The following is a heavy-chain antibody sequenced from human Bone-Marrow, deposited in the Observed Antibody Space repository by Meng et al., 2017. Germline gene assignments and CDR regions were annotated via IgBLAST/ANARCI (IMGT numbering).Heavy chain of an antibody. CDR3: ARGPLSAAGTMGYFQH. CDR2: IYYSGST. CDR1: GGSISSGGYY. J-gene: IGHJ1*01. V-gene: IGHV4-31*03. Sequence: QVQLQESGPGLVKPSQTLSLTCTDSGGSISSGGYYWSWIRQHPGKGLEWIGYIYYSGSTYYNPSLKSRVTISVDTSKNQFSLKLSSVTAADTAVYYCARGPLSAAGTMGYFQHWGQGTLVTVSS. D-gene: IGHD6-13*01.